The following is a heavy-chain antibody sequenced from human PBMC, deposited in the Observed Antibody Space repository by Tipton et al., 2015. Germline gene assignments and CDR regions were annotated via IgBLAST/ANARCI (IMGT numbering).Heavy chain of an antibody. CDR2: IYYSGST. CDR3: ARLHGWVDY. V-gene: IGHV4-59*05. CDR1: GGSTSYYY. D-gene: IGHD6-19*01. Sequence: TLSLTCNVSGGSTSYYYWSWIRQPPGKGLEWIGSIYYSGSTHYNPSLKSRVTISVDTSKNQFSLKLSSVTAADTAVYYCARLHGWVDYWGQGTLVTVSS. J-gene: IGHJ4*02.